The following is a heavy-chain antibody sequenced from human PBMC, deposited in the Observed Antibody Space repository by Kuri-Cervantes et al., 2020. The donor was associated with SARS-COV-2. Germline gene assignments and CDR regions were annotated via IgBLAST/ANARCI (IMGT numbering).Heavy chain of an antibody. CDR3: ARDQSDGSSSFDY. J-gene: IGHJ4*02. CDR1: GFTFSSYP. V-gene: IGHV3-30-3*01. D-gene: IGHD6-6*01. Sequence: GGSLRLSCAGSGFTFSSYPMHWVRQAPGKGLEWVSIISFDGNVEYYADSVKGRFTISRDNSRNTLYLQMNSLRAEDTAVYYCARDQSDGSSSFDYWGQGTLVTVSS. CDR2: ISFDGNVE.